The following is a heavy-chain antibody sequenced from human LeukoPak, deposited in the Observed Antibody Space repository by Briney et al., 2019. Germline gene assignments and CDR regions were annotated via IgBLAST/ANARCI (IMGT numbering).Heavy chain of an antibody. CDR2: ISYDGSNK. D-gene: IGHD1/OR15-1a*01. V-gene: IGHV3-30*18. J-gene: IGHJ4*02. CDR1: GFTFSSYG. CDR3: AKDLANNFDY. Sequence: GGSLRLSCAASGFTFSSYGMHWVRQAPGKGLEWVAVISYDGSNKYYADSVKGRFTTSRDNSKNTLYLQMNSLRAEDTAVYYCAKDLANNFDYWGQGTLVTVSS.